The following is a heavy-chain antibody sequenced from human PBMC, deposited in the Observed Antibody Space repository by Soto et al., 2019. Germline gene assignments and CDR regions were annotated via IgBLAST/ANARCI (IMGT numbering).Heavy chain of an antibody. V-gene: IGHV1-8*01. J-gene: IGHJ5*02. Sequence: QVQLVQSGAEVKKPGASVKVSCKASGYTFTSYDINWVRQATGQGLEWMGWMNPNSGNTGYAQKFQGRVTMTRNTSISTADMELSSLRSEDTAVYYCARGRETAAAVAYNWFDPWGQGTLVTVSS. D-gene: IGHD6-13*01. CDR3: ARGRETAAAVAYNWFDP. CDR2: MNPNSGNT. CDR1: GYTFTSYD.